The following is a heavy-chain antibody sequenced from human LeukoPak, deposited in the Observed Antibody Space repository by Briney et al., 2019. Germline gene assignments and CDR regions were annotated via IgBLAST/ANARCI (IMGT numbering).Heavy chain of an antibody. Sequence: GGSLRLSCAASGFTFSSYWMHWVRQAPGKGLMWVSRIKNDGYETNYADSVKGRFTISRDNAKNTLYLQMNSLTVEDTAVYYCASGRVYYGLDVWGQGTTVSVSS. CDR3: ASGRVYYGLDV. V-gene: IGHV3-74*01. CDR2: IKNDGYET. CDR1: GFTFSSYW. J-gene: IGHJ6*02.